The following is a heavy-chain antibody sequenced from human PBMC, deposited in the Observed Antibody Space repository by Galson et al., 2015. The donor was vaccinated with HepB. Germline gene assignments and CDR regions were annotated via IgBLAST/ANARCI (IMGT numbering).Heavy chain of an antibody. D-gene: IGHD6-19*01. CDR1: GFTFSSYW. J-gene: IGHJ4*02. Sequence: SLRLSCAASGFTFSSYWMHWVRQAPGKGLVWVSRINSDGSSTSYADSVKGRFTISRDNAKNTLYLQMNSLRAEDTAVYYCARDMDSSGWYAGMDYWGQGTLVTVSS. CDR3: ARDMDSSGWYAGMDY. CDR2: INSDGSST. V-gene: IGHV3-74*01.